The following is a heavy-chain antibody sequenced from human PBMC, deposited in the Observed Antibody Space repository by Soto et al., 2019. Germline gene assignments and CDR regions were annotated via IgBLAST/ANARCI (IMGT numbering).Heavy chain of an antibody. CDR3: ARGRKPAAAIPGWFDP. V-gene: IGHV4-34*01. CDR2: INHSGST. CDR1: GGSFSGYY. J-gene: IGHJ5*02. D-gene: IGHD2-2*02. Sequence: PSETLSLTCAVYGGSFSGYYWSRIRQPPGKGLEWIGEINHSGSTNYNPSLKSRVTISVDTSKNQFSLKLSSVTAADTAVYYCARGRKPAAAIPGWFDPWGQGTLVTVSS.